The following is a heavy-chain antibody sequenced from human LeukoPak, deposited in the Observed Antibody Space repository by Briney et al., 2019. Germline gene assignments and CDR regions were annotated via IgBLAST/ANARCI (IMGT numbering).Heavy chain of an antibody. Sequence: GGSLRLSCAASGFTFSNAWMSWVRQAPGKGLEWVGRIKSKTDGGTTDYAAPVKGRFTISRDDSKNTLYLQMNSLETEDTAVYYCTTSIMITFGGVIVDYWGQGTLVTVSS. CDR1: GFTFSNAW. D-gene: IGHD3-16*02. V-gene: IGHV3-15*01. CDR2: IKSKTDGGTT. CDR3: TTSIMITFGGVIVDY. J-gene: IGHJ4*02.